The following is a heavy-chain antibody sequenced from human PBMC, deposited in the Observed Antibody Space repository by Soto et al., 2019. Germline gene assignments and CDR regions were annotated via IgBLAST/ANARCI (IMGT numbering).Heavy chain of an antibody. CDR3: ARSQLDRWYDYYYYGMDV. CDR1: GGSISSSSYY. D-gene: IGHD6-13*01. J-gene: IGHJ6*02. Sequence: SETLSLTCTVSGGSISSSSYYWGWIRQPPGKGLEWIGSIYYSGSTYYNPSLKSRVTISVDTSKNQFSLKLSSVTAADTAVYYCARSQLDRWYDYYYYGMDVWGQGTTVTVSS. V-gene: IGHV4-39*01. CDR2: IYYSGST.